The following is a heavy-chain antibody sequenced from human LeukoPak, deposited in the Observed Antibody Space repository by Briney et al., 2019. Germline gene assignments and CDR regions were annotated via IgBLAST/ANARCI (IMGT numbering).Heavy chain of an antibody. J-gene: IGHJ6*03. CDR3: ARGRGYDSSGYYRYYYYYMDV. Sequence: PSETLSLTCAVSGYSTSSGYYWGWIRQPPGKGLEWIGEINHSGSTNYNPSLKSRVTISVDTSKNQFSLKLSSVTAADTAVYYCARGRGYDSSGYYRYYYYYMDVWGKGTTVTVSS. CDR2: INHSGST. CDR1: GYSTSSGYY. D-gene: IGHD3-22*01. V-gene: IGHV4-38-2*01.